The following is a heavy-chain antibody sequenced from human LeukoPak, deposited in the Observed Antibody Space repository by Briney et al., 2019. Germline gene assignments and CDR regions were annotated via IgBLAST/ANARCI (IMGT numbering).Heavy chain of an antibody. CDR1: GFTFSSYA. J-gene: IGHJ3*02. Sequence: GGSLRLSCAASGFTFSSYAMSWVRQAPGKGLEWVSAISGSGGSTYYADSVKGRFTISRDNSKNTLYLQMNSLRAEDTAVYYCAKDLIPITMIVVVITGDALDIWGQGTMVTVSS. V-gene: IGHV3-23*01. CDR2: ISGSGGST. D-gene: IGHD3-22*01. CDR3: AKDLIPITMIVVVITGDALDI.